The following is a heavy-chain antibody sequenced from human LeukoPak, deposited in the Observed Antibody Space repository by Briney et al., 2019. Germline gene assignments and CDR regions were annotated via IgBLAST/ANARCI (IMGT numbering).Heavy chain of an antibody. D-gene: IGHD1-26*01. J-gene: IGHJ6*03. CDR3: GVGASIANYYSYMDV. CDR2: SRNKANSYST. CDR1: GFTSSDHY. V-gene: IGHV3-72*01. Sequence: PGGSLRLSCAASGFTSSDHYMDWVRQAPGKGLEWVGRSRNKANSYSTEYAASVKGRFTISRDESENSLYLQMNGLKTEDTAVYYCGVGASIANYYSYMDVWGKGTTVTVSS.